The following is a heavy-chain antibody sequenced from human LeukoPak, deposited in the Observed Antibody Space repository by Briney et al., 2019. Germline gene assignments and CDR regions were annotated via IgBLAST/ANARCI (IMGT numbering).Heavy chain of an antibody. Sequence: GGSLRLSCAASKFAFSNAWMGWVRQAPGKGLEWVGRIKSRPDGGTTDYAALVKGRFTISRDDSKDTLYLQMNSLKAEDTAVYYCARESGIVVVAASLNAWGQGTLVTVSS. CDR3: ARESGIVVVAASLNA. V-gene: IGHV3-15*05. J-gene: IGHJ4*02. CDR2: IKSRPDGGTT. CDR1: KFAFSNAW. D-gene: IGHD2-2*01.